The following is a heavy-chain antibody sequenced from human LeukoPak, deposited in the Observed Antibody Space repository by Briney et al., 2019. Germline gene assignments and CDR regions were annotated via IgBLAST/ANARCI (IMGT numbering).Heavy chain of an antibody. CDR3: ARVYYSSNFEY. Sequence: GGSLRLSCAASGFTFSSYAMSWVRQAPGKGLVWVSRINSDGSSTTYADSVKGRFTISRDNAKNTLYLQMNSLRAEDTAVYYCARVYYSSNFEYWGQGTLVTVSP. J-gene: IGHJ4*02. V-gene: IGHV3-74*01. CDR1: GFTFSSYA. D-gene: IGHD6-13*01. CDR2: INSDGSST.